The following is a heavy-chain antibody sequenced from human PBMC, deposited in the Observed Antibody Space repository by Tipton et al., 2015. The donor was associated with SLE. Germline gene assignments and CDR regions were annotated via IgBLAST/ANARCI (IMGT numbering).Heavy chain of an antibody. D-gene: IGHD1-26*01. Sequence: TLSLTCAVSGGSISSVGYYWSWIRQHPGKGLEWIGHIYHSGSTFYSPSLRSRVAISVDTSKNQFSLRLISVTAADTAVYYCSRGVGRAKWSNRYYMDVWGKGTTVIVSS. V-gene: IGHV4-31*11. CDR3: SRGVGRAKWSNRYYMDV. CDR1: GGSISSVGYY. J-gene: IGHJ6*03. CDR2: IYHSGST.